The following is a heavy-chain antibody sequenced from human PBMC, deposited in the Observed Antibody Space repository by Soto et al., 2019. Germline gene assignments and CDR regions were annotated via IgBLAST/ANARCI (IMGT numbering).Heavy chain of an antibody. J-gene: IGHJ6*02. CDR2: IIPIFGTA. V-gene: IGHV1-69*01. D-gene: IGHD2-8*01. CDR3: ARDRSCTNGVCFQRHYYYYYGMDV. CDR1: GGTFSSYA. Sequence: QVQLVQSGAEVKKPGSSVKVSCKASGGTFSSYAISWVRQAPGQGLEWMGGIIPIFGTANYAQKFQGRVTITADESTSTAYVELSSLRSEDTAVYYCARDRSCTNGVCFQRHYYYYYGMDVWGQGTTVTVSS.